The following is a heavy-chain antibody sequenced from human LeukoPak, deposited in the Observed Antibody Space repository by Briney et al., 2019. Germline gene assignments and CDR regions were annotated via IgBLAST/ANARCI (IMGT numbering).Heavy chain of an antibody. CDR3: ARVASDSLTGYYFVPYFDY. Sequence: SETLSLTCAVSGGSISSGGYSWSWIRQPPGKGLEWIGYIYHDGSTYYNSSLKSRVSMSVDTSKNQFSLKLSSVTAADTAVYYCARVASDSLTGYYFVPYFDYWGQGTLVTVSS. V-gene: IGHV4-30-2*01. J-gene: IGHJ4*02. D-gene: IGHD3-9*01. CDR2: IYHDGST. CDR1: GGSISSGGYS.